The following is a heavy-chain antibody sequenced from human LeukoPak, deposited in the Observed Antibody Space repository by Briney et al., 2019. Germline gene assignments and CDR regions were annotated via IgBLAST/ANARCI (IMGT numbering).Heavy chain of an antibody. V-gene: IGHV3-23*01. D-gene: IGHD5-18*01. CDR2: ISGSGGST. CDR3: AKAGGAMEVFDY. CDR1: GFTFSSYA. Sequence: GGSLRLSCAASGFTFSSYAMSWVRQAPGKGLEWVSAISGSGGSTYYADPVKGRFTISRDNSKNTLYLQMNSLRAEDTAVYYCAKAGGAMEVFDYWGQGTLVTVSS. J-gene: IGHJ4*02.